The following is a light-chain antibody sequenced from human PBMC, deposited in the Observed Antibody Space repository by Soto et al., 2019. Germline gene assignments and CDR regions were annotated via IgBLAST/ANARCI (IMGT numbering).Light chain of an antibody. V-gene: IGKV4-1*01. J-gene: IGKJ4*01. Sequence: IVMTQSPDSLAVPLGERATMNCKCSRSVLYKSNNKNHLAWYQQKPGQPPQLIIYWASTRESGVPERFSGSGSGTDFTLTISSLEAEDVAFYWCQQYFDVPFTFGGGTKVDIK. CDR1: RSVLYKSNNKNH. CDR3: QQYFDVPFT. CDR2: WAS.